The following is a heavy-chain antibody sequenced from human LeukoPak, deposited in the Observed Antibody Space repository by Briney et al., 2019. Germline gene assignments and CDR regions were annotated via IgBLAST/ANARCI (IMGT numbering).Heavy chain of an antibody. V-gene: IGHV4-4*02. Sequence: SETLSLTCAVSGGSISSSDWWSWVRQPPGKGLEWIGEIYHSGSTYYNPSLKSRVTISVDTSKIQISLKLNSVTAADTAVYYCARLRDYYYNYMDVWGKGTTVTISS. J-gene: IGHJ6*03. CDR3: ARLRDYYYNYMDV. CDR1: GGSISSSDW. CDR2: IYHSGST.